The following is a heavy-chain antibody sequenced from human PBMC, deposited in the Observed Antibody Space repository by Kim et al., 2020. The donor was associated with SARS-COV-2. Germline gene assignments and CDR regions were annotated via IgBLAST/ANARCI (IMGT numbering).Heavy chain of an antibody. CDR3: ARVPRGLRFLEWLLSY. V-gene: IGHV1-2*02. Sequence: ASVKVSCKASGYTFTGYYMHWVRQAPGQGLEWMGWINPNSGGTNYAQKFQGRVTMTRDTSISTAYMELSRLRSDDTAVYYCARVPRGLRFLEWLLSYWGQGTLVTVSS. CDR1: GYTFTGYY. CDR2: INPNSGGT. J-gene: IGHJ4*02. D-gene: IGHD3-3*01.